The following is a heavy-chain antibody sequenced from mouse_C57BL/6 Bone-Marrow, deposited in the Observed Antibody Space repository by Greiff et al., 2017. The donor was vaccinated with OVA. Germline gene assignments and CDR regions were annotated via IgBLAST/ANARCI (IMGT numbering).Heavy chain of an antibody. CDR1: GYTFTDYY. V-gene: IGHV1-75*01. Sequence: VQLQQSGPELVKPGASVKISCKASGYTFTDYYINWVKQRPGQGLEWIGWIFPGSGSTYYNEKFKGKATLTVDKSSSTAYMLLSSLTSEDSAVYCCARRPYYYGSSYVNWYFDVWGTGTTVTVSS. CDR3: ARRPYYYGSSYVNWYFDV. J-gene: IGHJ1*03. D-gene: IGHD1-1*01. CDR2: IFPGSGST.